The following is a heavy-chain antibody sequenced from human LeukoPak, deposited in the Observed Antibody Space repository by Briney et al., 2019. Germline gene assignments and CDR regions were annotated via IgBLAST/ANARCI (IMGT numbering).Heavy chain of an antibody. CDR2: IWYDGSNK. CDR3: AREHYDSSVLDP. V-gene: IGHV3-33*01. CDR1: EFTFSSYG. Sequence: GGSLRLSCAASEFTFSSYGMHWVRQAPGKGLEWVAVIWYDGSNKYYADSVKGRFTISRDNSKNTLYLQMNSLRAEDTAVYYFAREHYDSSVLDPWGQGTLVTVSS. J-gene: IGHJ5*02. D-gene: IGHD3-22*01.